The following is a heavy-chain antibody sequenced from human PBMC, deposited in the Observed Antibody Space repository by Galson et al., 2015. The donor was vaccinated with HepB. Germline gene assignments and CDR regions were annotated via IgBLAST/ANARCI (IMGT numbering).Heavy chain of an antibody. CDR1: GFTFGDYA. D-gene: IGHD3-16*02. Sequence: SLRLSCAASGFTFGDYAMSWFRQAPGKGLEWVGFIRSKAYGGTTEYAASVKGRFTISRDDSKSIAYLQMNSLKTEDTAVYYCTRDRNDYVWGSYRPGGDAFDIWGQGTMVTVSS. J-gene: IGHJ3*02. V-gene: IGHV3-49*03. CDR3: TRDRNDYVWGSYRPGGDAFDI. CDR2: IRSKAYGGTT.